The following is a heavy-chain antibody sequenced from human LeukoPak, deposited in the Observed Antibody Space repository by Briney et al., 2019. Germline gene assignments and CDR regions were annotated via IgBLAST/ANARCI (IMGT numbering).Heavy chain of an antibody. CDR1: GGSISSYY. CDR3: ARGRRGLNYYDSSGYYTDYYYYYMDV. J-gene: IGHJ6*03. CDR2: IYTSGST. D-gene: IGHD3-22*01. Sequence: PSETLSLTCTVSGGSISSYYWSWIRQPAGKGLEWIGRIYTSGSTNYNPSLKSRVTMSVDTSKNQFFLKLSSVTAADTAVYYCARGRRGLNYYDSSGYYTDYYYYYMDVWGKGTTVTISS. V-gene: IGHV4-4*07.